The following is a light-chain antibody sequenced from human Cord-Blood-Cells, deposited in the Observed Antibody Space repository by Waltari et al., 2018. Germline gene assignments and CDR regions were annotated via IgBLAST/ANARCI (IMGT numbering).Light chain of an antibody. J-gene: IGLJ1*01. CDR3: SSYTSSRV. Sequence: QSALTQPASVSGSPGQSITISCTGTSSDVGGYTYVSWYQQHPGKAPKLMIYDVSNRPSGVSNLFSGSKSGNTASLTISGLQAEDEADYYCSSYTSSRVFGTGTKVTVL. CDR2: DVS. CDR1: SSDVGGYTY. V-gene: IGLV2-14*01.